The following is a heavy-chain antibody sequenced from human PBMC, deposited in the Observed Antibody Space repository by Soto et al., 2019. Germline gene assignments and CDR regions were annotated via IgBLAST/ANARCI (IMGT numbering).Heavy chain of an antibody. Sequence: VASVKVSCKASGYTFTSYGISWVRQAPGQGLEWMGWISAYNGNTNYAQKLQGRVTMTTDTSTSTAYMELRSLRSDDTAVYYCAVPYYDSSGYQAEYFQHWGQGTLVTVSS. J-gene: IGHJ1*01. D-gene: IGHD3-22*01. CDR3: AVPYYDSSGYQAEYFQH. CDR2: ISAYNGNT. CDR1: GYTFTSYG. V-gene: IGHV1-18*01.